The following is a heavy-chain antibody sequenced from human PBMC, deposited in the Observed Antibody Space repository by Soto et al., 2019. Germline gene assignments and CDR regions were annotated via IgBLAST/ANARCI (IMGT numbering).Heavy chain of an antibody. V-gene: IGHV1-69*01. D-gene: IGHD1-26*01. J-gene: IGHJ4*02. CDR2: IIPTFRTA. CDR1: GGTFSSYS. Sequence: QVQLVQSGAEVKKPGSSVKVSCKASGGTFSSYSINWVRQAPGQGLEWMGEIIPTFRTANYAQKFQGRVTITADESTSTAYMELSSLRSEDTGVYYCARDGGRHSGGIDYWGQGTLVTVSS. CDR3: ARDGGRHSGGIDY.